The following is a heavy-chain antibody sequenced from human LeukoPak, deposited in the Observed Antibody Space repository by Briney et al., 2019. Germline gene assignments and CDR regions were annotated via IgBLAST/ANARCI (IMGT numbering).Heavy chain of an antibody. D-gene: IGHD2-15*01. CDR1: GFLFSSFE. CDR2: ISSSGITI. J-gene: IGHJ4*02. CDR3: AKDRTRLIGFCPGVSCYSFDF. Sequence: PGGSLRLSCAASGFLFSSFEVNWVRQAPGKGLEWVSYISSSGITIYYADSVKGRFTISRDNAKNSLYLQMNSLRAEDTAVYYCAKDRTRLIGFCPGVSCYSFDFWGQGILVTVSS. V-gene: IGHV3-48*03.